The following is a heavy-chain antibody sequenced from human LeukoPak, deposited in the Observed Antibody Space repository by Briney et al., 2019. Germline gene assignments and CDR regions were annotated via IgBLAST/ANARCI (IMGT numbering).Heavy chain of an antibody. V-gene: IGHV3-23*01. Sequence: GGSLRLSCAASGFTFSTYWMTWVRQAPGKGLEWVSAISGSGGSTYYADSVKGRFTVSRDNSKNTLYLQMNSLRAEDTAVYYCAKDAKYVFFDYWGQGTLVTVSS. CDR2: ISGSGGST. CDR1: GFTFSTYW. CDR3: AKDAKYVFFDY. D-gene: IGHD4/OR15-4a*01. J-gene: IGHJ4*02.